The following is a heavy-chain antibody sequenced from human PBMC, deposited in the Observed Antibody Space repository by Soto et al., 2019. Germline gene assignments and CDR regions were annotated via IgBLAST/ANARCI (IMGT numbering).Heavy chain of an antibody. Sequence: QVQLQQWGAGLLKPSETLSLTCAVYGGSFSGYYWTWIRQPPGTGLEWIGEINHRGSTNYTPSLNSRVTISVDTSKNQFSLKLTSVTAAETAVYYCARDKITGLFDYWGQGTLVTVSS. V-gene: IGHV4-34*01. CDR1: GGSFSGYY. J-gene: IGHJ4*02. CDR2: INHRGST. CDR3: ARDKITGLFDY. D-gene: IGHD2-8*02.